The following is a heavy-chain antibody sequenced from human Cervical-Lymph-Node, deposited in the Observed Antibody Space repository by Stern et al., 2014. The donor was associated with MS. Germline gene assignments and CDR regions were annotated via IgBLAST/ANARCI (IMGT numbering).Heavy chain of an antibody. Sequence: EVQLVESGGGLVKPGGSLRLSCAASGFTLSRYSMNWVRQAPGKGLEWVSSISSTATYIYYSDSVRGRFTISRDNAKTALFLQMNSLRVEDTAVYYCAKYCSDSICNGFDHWGQGALVTVSS. CDR3: AKYCSDSICNGFDH. CDR1: GFTLSRYS. V-gene: IGHV3-21*01. J-gene: IGHJ4*02. D-gene: IGHD2-15*01. CDR2: ISSTATYI.